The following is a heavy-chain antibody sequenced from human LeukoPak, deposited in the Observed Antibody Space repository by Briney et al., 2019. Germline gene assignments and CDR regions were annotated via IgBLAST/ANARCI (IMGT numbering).Heavy chain of an antibody. CDR3: ARGNSDAFDI. V-gene: IGHV3-66*01. Sequence: PGGSLRLSCAASGFTVSSNYMSWVRQAPGKGLEWVSLIYSGGTTYYADSVKGRFTISRDNSNNTLYLQMDSLRAEDTAVYYCARGNSDAFDIWGQGTMVTVSS. D-gene: IGHD4-23*01. CDR1: GFTVSSNY. J-gene: IGHJ3*02. CDR2: IYSGGTT.